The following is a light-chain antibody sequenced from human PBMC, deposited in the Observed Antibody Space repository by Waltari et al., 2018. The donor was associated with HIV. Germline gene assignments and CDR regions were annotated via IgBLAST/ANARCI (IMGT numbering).Light chain of an antibody. Sequence: SSELTQDPAVSVALGQTVRITCQGDSLGNYFASWYQQKPGQALGLFIDGKNTRPSGILYRFSASSSGTTASLIITGAQAEDEADDYCNSRDSSGVVFGGGTKLTVL. CDR2: GKN. V-gene: IGLV3-19*01. CDR1: SLGNYF. CDR3: NSRDSSGVV. J-gene: IGLJ2*01.